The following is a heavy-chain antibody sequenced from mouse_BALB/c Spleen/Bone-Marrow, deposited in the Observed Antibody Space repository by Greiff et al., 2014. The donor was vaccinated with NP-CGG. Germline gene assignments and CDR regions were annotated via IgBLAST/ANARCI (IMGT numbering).Heavy chain of an antibody. CDR1: GFAFTNYL. CDR2: INPGSGGT. V-gene: IGHV1-54*01. Sequence: VQGVESGAEVVRPGTSVKVSCKASGFAFTNYLIEWIKQRPGQGLEWIGLINPGSGGTNYNEKFKGKATLTADKSSSTAYMQLSSLTSDDSAVFFCARVLGRPSGGQGTL. D-gene: IGHD4-1*01. J-gene: IGHJ3*01. CDR3: ARVLGRPS.